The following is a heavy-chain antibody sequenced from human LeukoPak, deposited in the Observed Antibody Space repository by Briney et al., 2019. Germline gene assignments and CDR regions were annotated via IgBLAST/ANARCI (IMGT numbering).Heavy chain of an antibody. CDR2: VSSDGGST. V-gene: IGHV3-64D*09. CDR3: VKAILFGSVSYYAD. D-gene: IGHD3-22*01. Sequence: PGGSLRLSCSASGFTFSNFPMHWVRQAPGKGLEYVSAVSSDGGSTYYADSVRGRFTISRDNSKNTLSLQMGSLRAEDTAVYYCVKAILFGSVSYYADWGQGTLVTVSS. CDR1: GFTFSNFP. J-gene: IGHJ4*02.